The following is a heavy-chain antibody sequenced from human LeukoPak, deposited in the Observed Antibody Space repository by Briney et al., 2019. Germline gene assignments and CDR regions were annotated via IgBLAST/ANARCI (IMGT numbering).Heavy chain of an antibody. J-gene: IGHJ6*02. V-gene: IGHV1-69*13. Sequence: ASVKVSCKASGYTFQSYGISWVRQAPGQGLEWMGGIIPIFGTANYAQKFQGRVTITADESTSTAYMELSSLRSEDTAVYDCDRGSAAAGDYYYYGMDVWGQGTTVTVSS. CDR2: IIPIFGTA. D-gene: IGHD6-13*01. CDR3: DRGSAAAGDYYYYGMDV. CDR1: GYTFQSYG.